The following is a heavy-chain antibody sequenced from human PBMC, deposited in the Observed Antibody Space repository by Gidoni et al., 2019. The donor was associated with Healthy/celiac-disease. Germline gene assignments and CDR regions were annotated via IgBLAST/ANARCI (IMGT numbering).Heavy chain of an antibody. J-gene: IGHJ4*02. Sequence: EVQLVESGGGLVQPGGSLRLSCAASGFTVSSNYMSWVRQAPGKGLGWVSVIYSGGSTYYADSVKGRFTISRDNSKNTLYLQMNSLRAEDTAVYYCATYSGHTYYFDYWGQGTLVTVSS. CDR1: GFTVSSNY. D-gene: IGHD1-26*01. V-gene: IGHV3-66*02. CDR2: IYSGGST. CDR3: ATYSGHTYYFDY.